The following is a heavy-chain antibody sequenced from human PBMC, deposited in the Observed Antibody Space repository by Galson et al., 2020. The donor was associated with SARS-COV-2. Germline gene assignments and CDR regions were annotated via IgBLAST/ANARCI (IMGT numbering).Heavy chain of an antibody. CDR1: GFTFSSYW. Sequence: ALQGESLKISCAASGFTFSSYWMHWVRQAPGKGLVWVSRIYSEGSSTSYADSVKGRFTISGDDAKNTLYLHMRSLRAEDTAVYYCARGDMRKDYLDYWGQGTLVTVSS. V-gene: IGHV3-74*01. CDR2: IYSEGSST. CDR3: ARGDMRKDYLDY. J-gene: IGHJ4*02. D-gene: IGHD2-15*01.